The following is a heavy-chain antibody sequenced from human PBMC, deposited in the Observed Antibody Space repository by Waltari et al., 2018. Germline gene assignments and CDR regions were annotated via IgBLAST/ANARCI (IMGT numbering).Heavy chain of an antibody. D-gene: IGHD3-22*01. J-gene: IGHJ3*02. Sequence: QVQLVQSGAEVRKPGSSVKVSCKASGGTFSSYAISWVRQAPGQGLEWMGGIIPILGIANYAQKFQGRVTITADKSTSTAYMELSSLRSEDTAVYYCARAQDSSGYYGAFDIWGQGTMVTVSS. CDR2: IIPILGIA. CDR1: GGTFSSYA. CDR3: ARAQDSSGYYGAFDI. V-gene: IGHV1-69*10.